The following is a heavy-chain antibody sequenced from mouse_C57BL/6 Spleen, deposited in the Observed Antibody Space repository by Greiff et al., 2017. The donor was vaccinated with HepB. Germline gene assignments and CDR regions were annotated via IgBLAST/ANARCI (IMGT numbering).Heavy chain of an antibody. V-gene: IGHV5-9-1*02. Sequence: EVMLVESGEGLVKPGGSLKLSCAASGFTFSSYAMSWVRQTPEKRLEWVAYISSGGDYIYYADTVKGRFTISRDNARNTLYLQMSSLKSEDTAMYYCTREFYYDYDEVYYYAMDYWGQGTSVTVSS. CDR1: GFTFSSYA. J-gene: IGHJ4*01. CDR2: ISSGGDYI. D-gene: IGHD2-4*01. CDR3: TREFYYDYDEVYYYAMDY.